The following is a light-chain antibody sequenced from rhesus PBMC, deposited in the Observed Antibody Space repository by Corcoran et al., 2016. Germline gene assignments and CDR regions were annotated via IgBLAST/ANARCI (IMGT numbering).Light chain of an antibody. CDR3: QQHNSNPYS. CDR2: AAT. CDR1: QGISNW. V-gene: IGKV1-33*02. J-gene: IGKJ2*01. Sequence: DIQMTQSPSSLSASVGDRVTITCQASQGISNWLAWYQQKPGKAPKLLIYAATSLQSGVPSRFCGSGSGTEFTLTISSLQTEDFATYYCQQHNSNPYSFGQGTKVEIK.